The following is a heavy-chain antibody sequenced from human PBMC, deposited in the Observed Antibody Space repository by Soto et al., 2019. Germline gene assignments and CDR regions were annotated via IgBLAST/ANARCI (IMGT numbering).Heavy chain of an antibody. CDR1: GGSISSYY. D-gene: IGHD3-3*01. CDR3: ARDKKVVDFWSGPKGPYYYYYGMAV. J-gene: IGHJ6*01. V-gene: IGHV4-59*01. Sequence: PSETLSLTCTVSGGSISSYYWSWIRQPPGKGLEWIGYIYYSGSTNYNPSLKSRVTISVDTSKNQFSLKLSSVTAADTAVYYCARDKKVVDFWSGPKGPYYYYYGMAVWGQGTTVTVPS. CDR2: IYYSGST.